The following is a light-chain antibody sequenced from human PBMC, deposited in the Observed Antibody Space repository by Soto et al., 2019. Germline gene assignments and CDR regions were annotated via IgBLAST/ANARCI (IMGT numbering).Light chain of an antibody. CDR2: RDN. J-gene: IGLJ2*01. CDR3: AAWDDSLRGVV. V-gene: IGLV1-47*01. CDR1: TSNIEKFY. Sequence: QSVLTRPPSASATPGQRVTISCSGSTSNIEKFYVYWYQQLPGTAPKLLVYRDNQRPSGVPDRFSGSKSGTSASLAISGLRSDDEADYYCAAWDDSLRGVVFGGGTKVTVL.